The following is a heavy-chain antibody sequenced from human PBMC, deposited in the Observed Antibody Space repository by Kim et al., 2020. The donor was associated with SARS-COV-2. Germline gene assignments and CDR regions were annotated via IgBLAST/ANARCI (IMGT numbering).Heavy chain of an antibody. CDR1: GYTFTSYG. CDR2: ISAYNGNT. D-gene: IGHD3-3*01. Sequence: ASVKVSCKASGYTFTSYGISWVRQAPGQGLEWMGWISAYNGNTNYAQKLQGRVTMTTDTSTGTAYMELRSLRSDDTAVYYCASDYRITILGVLPPGLTTGMDVWGQETAVTVS. J-gene: IGHJ6*02. V-gene: IGHV1-18*01. CDR3: ASDYRITILGVLPPGLTTGMDV.